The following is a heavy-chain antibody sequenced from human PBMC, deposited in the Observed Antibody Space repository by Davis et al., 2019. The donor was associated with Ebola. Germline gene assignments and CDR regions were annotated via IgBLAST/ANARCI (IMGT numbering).Heavy chain of an antibody. CDR3: ARAQFPTTSDH. Sequence: ASVKVSCKASGFSFTDYGITWVRQAPGQGLDFMGWISAYTGHTNYAQKLQGRVTMTTDTSTSTAYMEVGSLRSDDTAVFYCARAQFPTTSDHWGQGTLVTVSS. CDR2: ISAYTGHT. D-gene: IGHD1-1*01. CDR1: GFSFTDYG. V-gene: IGHV1-18*01. J-gene: IGHJ4*02.